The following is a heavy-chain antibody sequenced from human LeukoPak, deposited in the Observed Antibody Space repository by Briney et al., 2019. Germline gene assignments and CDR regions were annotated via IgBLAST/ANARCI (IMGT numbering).Heavy chain of an antibody. D-gene: IGHD1-26*01. J-gene: IGHJ6*03. CDR1: GFTFSSYA. CDR3: ARNYYAPDYYYMDV. CDR2: ISSNGGST. V-gene: IGHV3-64*01. Sequence: GGSLRLSCAASGFTFSSYAMHWVRQAPGKGLEYVSAISSNGGSTYYANSVKGRFTISRDHSKNTLYLQMGSLRAEDMAVYYCARNYYAPDYYYMDVWGKGTTVTISS.